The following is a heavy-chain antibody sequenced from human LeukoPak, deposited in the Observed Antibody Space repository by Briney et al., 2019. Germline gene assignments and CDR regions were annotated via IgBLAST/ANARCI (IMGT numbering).Heavy chain of an antibody. V-gene: IGHV4-34*01. D-gene: IGHD2-15*01. Sequence: SETLSLTCAVYGGSFSGYYWSWIRQPPGKGLEWIGEISHSGSTNYNSSLKSRVTISVDTSKNQFSLKLSSVTAADTAVYYCASRDGYCSGGSCHNWFDPWGQGTLVTVSS. CDR2: ISHSGST. J-gene: IGHJ5*02. CDR3: ASRDGYCSGGSCHNWFDP. CDR1: GGSFSGYY.